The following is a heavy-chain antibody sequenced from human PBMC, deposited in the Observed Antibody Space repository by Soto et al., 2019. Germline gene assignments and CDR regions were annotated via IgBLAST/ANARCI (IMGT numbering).Heavy chain of an antibody. CDR2: IYYSGST. CDR1: GGSISSYY. V-gene: IGHV4-59*01. CDR3: ARASMTTAPYYFDY. Sequence: SETLSLTCTVSGGSISSYYWSWIRQPPGKGLEWIGYIYYSGSTNYNPSLKSRVTISVDTSKNQFSLKLSSVTAADTAVYYCARASMTTAPYYFDYWGQGTLVTVSS. D-gene: IGHD4-4*01. J-gene: IGHJ4*02.